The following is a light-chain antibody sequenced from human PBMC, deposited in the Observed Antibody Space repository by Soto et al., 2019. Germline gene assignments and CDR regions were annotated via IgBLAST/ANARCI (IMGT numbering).Light chain of an antibody. CDR3: QQYGDSPWT. Sequence: EIVLTQSPGTLSLSPGERATLSCRASQSVSSSHLGWFQQKPGQAPRVLIYATSSRATGIPDRFRGSGSGTDFTLTINRVEPEDFAVYYCQQYGDSPWTFGQGTKVEIK. CDR2: ATS. J-gene: IGKJ1*01. V-gene: IGKV3-20*01. CDR1: QSVSSSH.